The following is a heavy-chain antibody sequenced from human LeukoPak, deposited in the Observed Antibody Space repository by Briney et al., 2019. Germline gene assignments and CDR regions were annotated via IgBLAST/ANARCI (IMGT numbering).Heavy chain of an antibody. CDR2: IYYSGST. V-gene: IGHV4-59*01. J-gene: IGHJ5*02. Sequence: SETLSLTCTVSGGSISSYYWSWIRQPPGKGLEWIGYIYYSGSTNYNPSLKSRVTISVDTSKNQFSLKLSSVTAADTSVYYCAXXXXXXXFDWAPNWFDPWGQGTLVTVSS. CDR3: AXXXXXXXFDWAPNWFDP. CDR1: GGSISSYY. D-gene: IGHD3-9*01.